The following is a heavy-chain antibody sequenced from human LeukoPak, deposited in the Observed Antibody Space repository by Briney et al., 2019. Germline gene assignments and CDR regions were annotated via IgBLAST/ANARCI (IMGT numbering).Heavy chain of an antibody. CDR2: ISSSSSHI. Sequence: GGSLRLSCAASGFTFSSYSMNWVRQAPGKGLEWVSSISSSSSHIYYADSVKGRFTISRDNAKNSLYLQMNSLRAEDTAVYYCARDTNGDYGMDVWGQGTTVTVSS. J-gene: IGHJ6*02. V-gene: IGHV3-21*01. CDR1: GFTFSSYS. D-gene: IGHD4-17*01. CDR3: ARDTNGDYGMDV.